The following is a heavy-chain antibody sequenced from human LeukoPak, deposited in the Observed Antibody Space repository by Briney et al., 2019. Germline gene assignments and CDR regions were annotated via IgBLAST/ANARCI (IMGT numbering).Heavy chain of an antibody. CDR2: ISYDGSNK. Sequence: PGGSLRLSCAASGFTFSSYGMHWVRQAPGKGLEWVAAISYDGSNKYYADSVKGRFTISRDNSKNTLYLQMNSLRAEDTAVYHCARAIPWLVGLPGGPDYWGKGHLLTVSS. CDR3: ARAIPWLVGLPGGPDY. V-gene: IGHV3-30*03. CDR1: GFTFSSYG. D-gene: IGHD2-21*01. J-gene: IGHJ4*02.